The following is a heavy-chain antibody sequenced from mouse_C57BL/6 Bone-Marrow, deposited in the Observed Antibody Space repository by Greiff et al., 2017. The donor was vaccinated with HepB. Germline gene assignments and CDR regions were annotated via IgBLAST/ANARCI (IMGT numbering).Heavy chain of an antibody. Sequence: EVQLQESGPGLVKPSQSLSLTCSVTGYSITSGYYWNWIRQFPGNKLEWMGYISYDGSNNYNPSLKNRISITRDTSKNQFFLKLNSVTTEDTATYYCARDPDYYGSSYDAMDYWGQGTSVTVSS. D-gene: IGHD1-1*01. V-gene: IGHV3-6*01. J-gene: IGHJ4*01. CDR2: ISYDGSN. CDR3: ARDPDYYGSSYDAMDY. CDR1: GYSITSGYY.